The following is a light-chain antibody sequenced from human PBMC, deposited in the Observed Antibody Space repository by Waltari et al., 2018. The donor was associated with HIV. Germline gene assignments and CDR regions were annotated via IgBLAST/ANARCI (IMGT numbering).Light chain of an antibody. Sequence: EIVMTQSPATLSVSLGERATLSCSASQGVSSYLAWYQQKPGQAPRLLIYDASSRATGVPARFTGSGSGTEFTLTISSLKSEDFAVYYCQQFIFWPFTFGQGTNLEI. CDR3: QQFIFWPFT. CDR2: DAS. J-gene: IGKJ2*01. V-gene: IGKV3-15*01. CDR1: QGVSSY.